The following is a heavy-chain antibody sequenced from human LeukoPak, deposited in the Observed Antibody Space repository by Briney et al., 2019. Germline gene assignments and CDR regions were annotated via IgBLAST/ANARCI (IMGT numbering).Heavy chain of an antibody. CDR1: GYTFTGYY. D-gene: IGHD6-19*01. V-gene: IGHV1-2*06. J-gene: IGHJ5*02. Sequence: GAPVKVSCKASGYTFTGYYMHWVRQAPGQGLEWMGRINPNSGGTNYAQKFQGRVTMTRDTSISTAYMELSRLRSDDTAVYYCARDPYRIAVAGTDWFDPWGQGTLVTVSS. CDR3: ARDPYRIAVAGTDWFDP. CDR2: INPNSGGT.